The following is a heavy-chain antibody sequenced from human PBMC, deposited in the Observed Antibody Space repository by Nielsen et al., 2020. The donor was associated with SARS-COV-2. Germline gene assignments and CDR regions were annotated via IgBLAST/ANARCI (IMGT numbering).Heavy chain of an antibody. Sequence: GGSLRLSCAASGFTVSSNYMSWVRQAPGKGLEWVSVIYSGGSTYYADSVKGRFTISRDNSKNTLSLQMNSLRAEDTAIYYCAKDSYVYGDYFDSWGQGTLVTVSS. D-gene: IGHD5-12*01. CDR2: IYSGGST. CDR1: GFTVSSNY. J-gene: IGHJ4*02. V-gene: IGHV3-53*01. CDR3: AKDSYVYGDYFDS.